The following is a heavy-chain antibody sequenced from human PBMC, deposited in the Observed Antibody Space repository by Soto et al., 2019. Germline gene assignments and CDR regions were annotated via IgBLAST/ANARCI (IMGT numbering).Heavy chain of an antibody. CDR3: ATAPGPY. V-gene: IGHV4-34*01. Sequence: SETLSLTCAVYGGSFSGYYWTWIRQPPGKGLEWIGEIYHSGSTYYNPSLKSRVTISVDRSKNQFSLKLSSVTAADTAVYYCATAPGPYWGQGTLVTVSS. CDR2: IYHSGST. CDR1: GGSFSGYY. D-gene: IGHD2-21*02. J-gene: IGHJ4*02.